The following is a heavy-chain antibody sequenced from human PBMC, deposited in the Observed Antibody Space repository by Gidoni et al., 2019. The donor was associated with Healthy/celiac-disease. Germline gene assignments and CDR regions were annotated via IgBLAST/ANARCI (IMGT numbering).Heavy chain of an antibody. J-gene: IGHJ4*02. CDR1: RLTFSSYS. CDR2: IISSSSYI. V-gene: IGHV3-21*01. D-gene: IGHD2-2*01. CDR3: ASYYQLLAFDY. Sequence: EALLVESGGGLVKPGGSLRLSCAASRLTFSSYSMNWVRQAPGKGLEWVSSIISSSSYIYYADSVKGRFTISRDNAKNSLYLQMNSLRAEDTAVYYCASYYQLLAFDYWGQGTLVTVSS.